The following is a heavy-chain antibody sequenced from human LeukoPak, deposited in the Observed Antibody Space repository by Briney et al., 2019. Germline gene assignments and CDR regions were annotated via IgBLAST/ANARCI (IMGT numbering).Heavy chain of an antibody. CDR2: ISSSSSYL. J-gene: IGHJ6*03. D-gene: IGHD3-9*01. Sequence: GGSLRLSCAASGFTFSSYTMNWVRQAPGKGLEWVSSISSSSSYLYYADSVKGRFTISRANAKNSLYLEMNSLRAEDTAVYYCARGADYDILTGYMDVWGKGTTVTVSS. V-gene: IGHV3-21*01. CDR3: ARGADYDILTGYMDV. CDR1: GFTFSSYT.